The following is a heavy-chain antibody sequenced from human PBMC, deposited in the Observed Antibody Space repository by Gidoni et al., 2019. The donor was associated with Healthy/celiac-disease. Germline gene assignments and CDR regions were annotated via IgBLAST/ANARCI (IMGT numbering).Heavy chain of an antibody. J-gene: IGHJ3*01. D-gene: IGHD1-26*01. CDR3: AKSSVSYVVF. Sequence: EVQLEQSGAGVKKPGESLKVTCKGTGYSVTSYWIGWVRQMPGKGLEWMVIVYPGDSDTRYSPSFQGQATISADKSISTAYLQWSSLKSSDTAMYYCAKSSVSYVVFWGQGTMVTVSS. V-gene: IGHV5-51*01. CDR1: GYSVTSYW. CDR2: VYPGDSDT.